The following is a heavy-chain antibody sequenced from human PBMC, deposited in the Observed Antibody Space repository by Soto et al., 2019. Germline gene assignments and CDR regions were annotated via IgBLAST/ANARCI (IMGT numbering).Heavy chain of an antibody. CDR3: ARIAASGIVHDFDF. D-gene: IGHD6-13*01. CDR1: GYTFTSYA. Sequence: QVQLVQSEGEVKKPGASVKISCRASGYTFTSYAINWVRQAPGQGLEWMGWISAHSGNTNYAQKVQGRVTMTTDTSTSTAYMELRSLRSDDTAIYYCARIAASGIVHDFDFWDQGTLVTVSS. CDR2: ISAHSGNT. J-gene: IGHJ4*02. V-gene: IGHV1-18*01.